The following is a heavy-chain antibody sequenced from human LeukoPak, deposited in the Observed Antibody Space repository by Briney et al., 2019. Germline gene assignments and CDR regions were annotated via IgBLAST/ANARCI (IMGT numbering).Heavy chain of an antibody. J-gene: IGHJ6*02. CDR3: ARVSGLVVDFTTSRHRYGMDV. CDR2: ISGSAWTI. D-gene: IGHD3-3*01. Sequence: GGSLRLSCVASGFNFRAYSMNWVRQAPGKGPEWVSSISGSAWTIYESDSVKGRFTISRDNAKNSLYLQMNSLRAEDTAVYYCARVSGLVVDFTTSRHRYGMDVWGQGTTVTVSS. CDR1: GFNFRAYS. V-gene: IGHV3-21*06.